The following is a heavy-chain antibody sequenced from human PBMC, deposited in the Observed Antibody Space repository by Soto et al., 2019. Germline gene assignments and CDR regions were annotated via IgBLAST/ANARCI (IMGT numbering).Heavy chain of an antibody. CDR2: INPNSGGT. CDR3: ARDGVRSGWYDDYYYYGMDV. J-gene: IGHJ6*02. Sequence: ASVKVSCKASGYTFTGYYMHWVRQAPGQGLEWMGWINPNSGGTNYAQKFQGWVTMTRDTSISTAYMELSRLRSDDTAVYYCARDGVRSGWYDDYYYYGMDVWGQGTTVTVYS. D-gene: IGHD6-19*01. CDR1: GYTFTGYY. V-gene: IGHV1-2*04.